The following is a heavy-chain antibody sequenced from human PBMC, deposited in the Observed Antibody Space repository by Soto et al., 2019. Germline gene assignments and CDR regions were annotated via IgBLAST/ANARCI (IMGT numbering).Heavy chain of an antibody. Sequence: ASVKVSCKASGYTFTSYGISWVRQAPGQGLEWMGGISAYNGNTNYAQKLQGRVTMTTDTSTSTAYMELRSLRSDDTAVYYCSRDPKYCSSTSCYNGGDYWGQGTLVTVS. D-gene: IGHD2-2*02. CDR1: GYTFTSYG. CDR3: SRDPKYCSSTSCYNGGDY. V-gene: IGHV1-18*01. CDR2: ISAYNGNT. J-gene: IGHJ4*02.